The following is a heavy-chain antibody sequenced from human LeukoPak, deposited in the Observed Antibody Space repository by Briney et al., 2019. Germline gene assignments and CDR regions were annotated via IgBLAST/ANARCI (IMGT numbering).Heavy chain of an antibody. D-gene: IGHD5-12*01. J-gene: IGHJ4*02. CDR2: IYDSGKT. CDR3: ANHYSGYIDY. V-gene: IGHV4-4*02. Sequence: GTLSLTCFVFGEPLRKDNWWNLVRRSPGKGLEWLGEIYDSGKTNYHPSLRSRIAISVDTAKRQFSLELTAVTAADTAVYYCANHYSGYIDYWGQGTLVTVSS. CDR1: GEPLRKDNW.